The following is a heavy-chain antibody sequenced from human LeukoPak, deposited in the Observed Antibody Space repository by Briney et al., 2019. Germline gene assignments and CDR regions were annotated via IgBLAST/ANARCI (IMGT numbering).Heavy chain of an antibody. J-gene: IGHJ4*02. CDR2: ISGGGGTT. Sequence: PGGSLRLSCAASGFTFSGYAMSWVRQAPGKGLEWVSSISGGGGTTNYADSVKGRFTISRDNSRNTLYLQMDSLRADDTAVYYCTKEITPNYGSGSYSYDYWGQGTLVTVSS. CDR3: TKEITPNYGSGSYSYDY. V-gene: IGHV3-23*01. CDR1: GFTFSGYA. D-gene: IGHD3-10*01.